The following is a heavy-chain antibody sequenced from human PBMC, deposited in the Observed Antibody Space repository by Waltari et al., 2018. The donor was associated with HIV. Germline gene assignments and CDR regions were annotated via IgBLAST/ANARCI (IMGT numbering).Heavy chain of an antibody. CDR3: ALYTTGWGLAY. Sequence: EVQLVETGGGLIQPGGSLRLSCEASGSTVSSMYLSWVRQAAGKGLEWVSVIDSGDTTYYADSVKGRFTISRDYSKNTLYLQMNSLRAEDTALYYCALYTTGWGLAYWGQGTLVTVSS. D-gene: IGHD6-19*01. CDR1: GSTVSSMY. CDR2: IDSGDTT. V-gene: IGHV3-53*02. J-gene: IGHJ4*02.